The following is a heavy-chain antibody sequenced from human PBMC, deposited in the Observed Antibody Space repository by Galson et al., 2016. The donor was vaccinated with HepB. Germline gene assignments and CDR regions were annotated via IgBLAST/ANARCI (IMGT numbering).Heavy chain of an antibody. CDR2: IEGDGTRP. V-gene: IGHV3-74*01. Sequence: SLRLSCAVSGFTFRNHQMHWIRQVPGKGLMWVARIEGDGTRPIYAASVEGRFIIPSDSAESTVYLQMNRLRAEDTALYYCARDLSGPDRWGQGTLVTVSP. CDR3: ARDLSGPDR. J-gene: IGHJ5*02. CDR1: GFTFRNHQ.